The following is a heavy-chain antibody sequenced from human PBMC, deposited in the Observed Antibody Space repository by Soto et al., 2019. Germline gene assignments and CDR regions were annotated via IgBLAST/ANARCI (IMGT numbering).Heavy chain of an antibody. CDR2: IIPIFGPA. CDR3: GTGSSWTKVES. V-gene: IGHV1-69*01. Sequence: QVQLVQSGAEVKKPGSSVKVSCKASGGTLSRSAISWVRQAPGQGLEWMGGIIPIFGPAIYAQKFRGRVSIIADESTRTAYMEMSSLRAEETAVYYCGTGSSWTKVESWGQGTLGTVSS. D-gene: IGHD6-13*01. CDR1: GGTLSRSA. J-gene: IGHJ4*02.